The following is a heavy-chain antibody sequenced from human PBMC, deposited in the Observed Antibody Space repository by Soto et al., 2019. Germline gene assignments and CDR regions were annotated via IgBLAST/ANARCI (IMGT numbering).Heavy chain of an antibody. J-gene: IGHJ6*02. CDR1: GGSISSSSYY. V-gene: IGHV4-39*01. CDR3: ARQRVEYYDSSGYYFRMGYGMDV. Sequence: SETLSLTCTVSGGSISSSSYYWGWIRQPPGKGLEWIGSIYYSGSTYYNPSPKSRVTISVDTSKNQFSLKLRSVTAADTAVYYCARQRVEYYDSSGYYFRMGYGMDVWGQGATVTVSS. CDR2: IYYSGST. D-gene: IGHD3-22*01.